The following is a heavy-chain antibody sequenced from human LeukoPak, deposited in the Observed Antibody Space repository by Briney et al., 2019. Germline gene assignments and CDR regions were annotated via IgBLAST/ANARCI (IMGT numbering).Heavy chain of an antibody. CDR1: HYTFTSYS. CDR3: AKDSGWELQEYFFDD. CDR2: ISPSNGNT. Sequence: ASVNVSCKASHYTFTSYSINWVRQAPGQGLEWMGWISPSNGNTEYVEKIQCRVTMTVGTSTRTVYMELRSLQSDDTAVYYCAKDSGWELQEYFFDDWGQGTLVTVSS. D-gene: IGHD1-26*01. V-gene: IGHV1-18*01. J-gene: IGHJ4*02.